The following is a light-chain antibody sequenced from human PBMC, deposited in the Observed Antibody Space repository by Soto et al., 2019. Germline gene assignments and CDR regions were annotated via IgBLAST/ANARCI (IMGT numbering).Light chain of an antibody. CDR2: GAS. V-gene: IGKV3-20*01. J-gene: IGKJ1*01. CDR3: QQFGTSPWT. CDR1: QSVSSSY. Sequence: EIVLTQSPGTLSLSPEERATLSCRASQSVSSSYLAWYQQKPGQAPRLLIYGASSRATSIPDRFSGSGSGTDFTLTISRLEPEDFAVYYCQQFGTSPWTFGQGTKVEIK.